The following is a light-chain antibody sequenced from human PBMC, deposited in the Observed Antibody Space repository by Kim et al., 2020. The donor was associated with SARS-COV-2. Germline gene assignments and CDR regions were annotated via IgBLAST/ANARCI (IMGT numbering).Light chain of an antibody. CDR2: YNS. J-gene: IGLJ1*01. V-gene: IGLV3-21*04. CDR1: NIGSKS. CDR3: QGWDNNSVHYV. Sequence: SYELTQPPSVSVAPGETARITRGGDNIGSKSVHGYQQKPGQAHVLVIYYNSVRPSGIPERFSGCNSGNTATLTISRVEAGDEADFYCQGWDNNSVHYVFGTGTKVTVL.